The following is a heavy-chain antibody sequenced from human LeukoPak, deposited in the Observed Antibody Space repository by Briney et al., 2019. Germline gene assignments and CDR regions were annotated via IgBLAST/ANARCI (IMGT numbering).Heavy chain of an antibody. D-gene: IGHD3-22*01. CDR1: GYTFTDYY. J-gene: IGHJ4*02. CDR3: ARQRSSGYPDY. CDR2: INPSSGGT. V-gene: IGHV1-2*06. Sequence: ASVKVSCKASGYTFTDYYMHWVRQAPGHGLEWMGRINPSSGGTIYAQIFQGRVTMTRDTSVSTAYMELSRLRSDDTAVYYCARQRSSGYPDYWGQGTLVTVSS.